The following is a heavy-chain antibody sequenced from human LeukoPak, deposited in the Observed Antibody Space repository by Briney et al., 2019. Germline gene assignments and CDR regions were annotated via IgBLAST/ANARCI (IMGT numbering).Heavy chain of an antibody. V-gene: IGHV1-2*02. J-gene: IGHJ4*02. D-gene: IGHD3-22*01. CDR3: ARASYYYDKSGYDY. CDR1: GYTFIGYY. Sequence: ASVKVSCKASGYTFIGYYIHWVRQAPGQGLEWMGWINPDNDDTKYPQKFQGRVTLTRDTSINTAFMEVHRLRSDDTAIYYCARASYYYDKSGYDYWGQGTLVTVSS. CDR2: INPDNDDT.